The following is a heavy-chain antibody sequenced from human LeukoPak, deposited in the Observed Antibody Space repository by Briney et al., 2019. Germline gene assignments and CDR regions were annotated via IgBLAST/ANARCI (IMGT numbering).Heavy chain of an antibody. J-gene: IGHJ3*02. CDR2: ISSSSSYI. Sequence: GGSLRLSCAASGFTFSSYEMNWVRQAPGKGLEWVSYISSSSSYIYYADSVKGRFTISRDNAKNSLYLQMNSLRTEDTAVYYCASTTAEMAEDAFDIWGQGTMVTVSS. CDR1: GFTFSSYE. D-gene: IGHD5-24*01. V-gene: IGHV3-21*05. CDR3: ASTTAEMAEDAFDI.